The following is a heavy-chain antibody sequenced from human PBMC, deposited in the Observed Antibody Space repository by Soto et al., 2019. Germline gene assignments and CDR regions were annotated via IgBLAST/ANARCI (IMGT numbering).Heavy chain of an antibody. CDR3: ARGHYYYYGMDV. Sequence: QVQLVQSGAGGKKPGSPVKVSCKASGGPFSTLAITWVRQAPGQGLEWRGGIIPIFGTANYAQKFQGRVPITADESTSTAYKELSSLRSEDTAVYYCARGHYYYYGMDVWGQGTTVTVSS. CDR1: GGPFSTLA. CDR2: IIPIFGTA. V-gene: IGHV1-69*12. J-gene: IGHJ6*02.